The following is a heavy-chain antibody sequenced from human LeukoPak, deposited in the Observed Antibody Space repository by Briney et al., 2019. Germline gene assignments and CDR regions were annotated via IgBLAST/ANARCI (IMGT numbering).Heavy chain of an antibody. Sequence: PGGSLRLSCAASGFTFGNYGMHWVGQAPGKGLEWVAVIWYDGSNKYYADSVKGRFTISRDNSKNTLFLQMNSLRAEDTAVYYCAKESADSYGYYYYYMDVWGKGTTVTVSS. D-gene: IGHD5-18*01. J-gene: IGHJ6*03. CDR2: IWYDGSNK. V-gene: IGHV3-33*06. CDR1: GFTFGNYG. CDR3: AKESADSYGYYYYYMDV.